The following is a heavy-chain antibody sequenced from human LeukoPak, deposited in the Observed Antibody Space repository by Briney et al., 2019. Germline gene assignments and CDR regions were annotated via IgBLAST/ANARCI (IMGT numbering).Heavy chain of an antibody. Sequence: ASVKVSCKASGYTFTSYGIGWVRQAPGQGLEWMGWISAYNGNTNYAQKLQGRVTMTTDTSTSTAYMELRSLRSDDTAVYYCARPYCSSTSCYRLVSDYWGQGTLVTVSS. D-gene: IGHD2-2*02. CDR1: GYTFTSYG. CDR3: ARPYCSSTSCYRLVSDY. CDR2: ISAYNGNT. V-gene: IGHV1-18*01. J-gene: IGHJ4*02.